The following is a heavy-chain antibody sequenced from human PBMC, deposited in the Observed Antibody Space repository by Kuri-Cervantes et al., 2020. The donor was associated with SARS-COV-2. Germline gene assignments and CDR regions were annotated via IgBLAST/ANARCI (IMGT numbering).Heavy chain of an antibody. Sequence: GGSLRLSCAASGFTFSSYSMNWVRQAPGKGLEWVSYISSSSTMYYADSVKGRFTISRDNAKNSLYLQMNSLRAEDTAVYYCASPEVAIRGWGQGTLVTVSS. CDR1: GFTFSSYS. J-gene: IGHJ4*02. CDR3: ASPEVAIRG. D-gene: IGHD2-2*02. CDR2: ISSSSTM. V-gene: IGHV3-48*01.